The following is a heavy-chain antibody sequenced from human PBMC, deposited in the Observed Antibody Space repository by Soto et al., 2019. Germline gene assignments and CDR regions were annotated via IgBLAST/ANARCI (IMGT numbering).Heavy chain of an antibody. Sequence: QVQLVESGGGVVQPGRSLRLSCAASGFTFSSYGMHWVRQAPGKGLEWVAVIWYDGSNKYYADSVKGRFTISRDNSKNTLYLQMNSLRAEDKAVYYCARDRYLGPGTGILWFDPWGQGTLVTVSS. J-gene: IGHJ5*02. CDR3: ARDRYLGPGTGILWFDP. CDR1: GFTFSSYG. CDR2: IWYDGSNK. D-gene: IGHD2-21*02. V-gene: IGHV3-33*01.